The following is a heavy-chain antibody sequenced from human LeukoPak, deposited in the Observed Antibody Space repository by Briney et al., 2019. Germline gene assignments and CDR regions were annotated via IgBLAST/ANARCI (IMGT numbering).Heavy chain of an antibody. D-gene: IGHD3-16*02. Sequence: SETLSLTCTVSGGSISSSSYYWGWIRQPPGKGLEWIGSIYYSGSTYYNPSLKSRVTISVDTSKNQFSLKLSSVTAADTAVYYCARKPAGVWGSYRHEDYWGQGTLVTVSS. V-gene: IGHV4-39*01. CDR1: GGSISSSSYY. J-gene: IGHJ4*02. CDR2: IYYSGST. CDR3: ARKPAGVWGSYRHEDY.